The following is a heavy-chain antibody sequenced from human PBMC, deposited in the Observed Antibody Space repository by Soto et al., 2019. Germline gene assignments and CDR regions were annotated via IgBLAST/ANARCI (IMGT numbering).Heavy chain of an antibody. CDR2: ITPVFGTA. V-gene: IGHV1-69*14. D-gene: IGHD3-22*01. CDR3: ARDTYYFHSRDYHWFDP. CDR1: GGSFSSYA. J-gene: IGHJ5*02. Sequence: QDQLVQSGAEVKKPGSSVKVSCKASGGSFSSYAIHWVRQAPGQGLEWMGEITPVFGTADYAQKFQGRIRITADTSGGVGSMELSSLTFDDTAVYYCARDTYYFHSRDYHWFDPWGQGTLVTVSS.